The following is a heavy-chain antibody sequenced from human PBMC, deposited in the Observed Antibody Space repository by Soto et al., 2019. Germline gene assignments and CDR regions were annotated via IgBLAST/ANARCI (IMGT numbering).Heavy chain of an antibody. CDR1: GFTFTSSA. CDR2: IVVGSGNT. J-gene: IGHJ5*02. Sequence: ASVKVSCKASGFTFTSSAVQWVRQARGQRLEWIGWIVVGSGNTNYAQKFQERVTITRDMSTSTAYMELSSLRSEDTAVYYCAAEESGYATNWFDPWGQGTLVTVSS. D-gene: IGHD5-12*01. V-gene: IGHV1-58*01. CDR3: AAEESGYATNWFDP.